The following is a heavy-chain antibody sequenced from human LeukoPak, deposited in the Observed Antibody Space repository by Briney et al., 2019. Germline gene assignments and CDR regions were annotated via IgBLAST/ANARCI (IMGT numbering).Heavy chain of an antibody. J-gene: IGHJ4*02. V-gene: IGHV3-23*01. CDR2: ISGSGGST. CDR1: GFTFSSYA. D-gene: IGHD5-18*01. CDR3: AKAGSYSYGYFDY. Sequence: GGSLRLSCAASGFTFSSYAMSWVRQAPGKGLEWVSAISGSGGSTYYADSVKGRLTISRDNSKNTLYLQMNSLRAEDTAVYYCAKAGSYSYGYFDYWGQGTLVTVSS.